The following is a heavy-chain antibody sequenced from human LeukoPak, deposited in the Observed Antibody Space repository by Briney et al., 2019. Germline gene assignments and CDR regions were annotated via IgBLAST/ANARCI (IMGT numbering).Heavy chain of an antibody. D-gene: IGHD2-15*01. CDR1: GGSISSSSYY. V-gene: IGHV4-39*07. Sequence: PSETLSLTCSVSGGSISSSSYYWGWIRQPPGKGLEWIGIIYYSGRTYYNPSLKSRVTISVDTSKNQFSLQLSSVTAADTAVYFCAREQFCSGGSCYGTIDYWGQGTLVTVSS. CDR3: AREQFCSGGSCYGTIDY. CDR2: IYYSGRT. J-gene: IGHJ4*02.